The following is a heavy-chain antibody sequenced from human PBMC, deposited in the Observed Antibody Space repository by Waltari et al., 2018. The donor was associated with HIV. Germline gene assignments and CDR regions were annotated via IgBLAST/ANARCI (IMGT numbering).Heavy chain of an antibody. Sequence: QVQLVQSGAEVKKPGASVKVSCTVSGYILSQLSIHWVRQAPGKGPEWMGGFDPEEGQTVVAQNFQGRVTLTEDPSANTAYMELSRLRSEDTAVYYCTTPWGVVRESSWFDPWGQGTLVIVSS. CDR2: FDPEEGQT. V-gene: IGHV1-24*01. D-gene: IGHD3-3*01. CDR1: GYILSQLS. CDR3: TTPWGVVRESSWFDP. J-gene: IGHJ5*02.